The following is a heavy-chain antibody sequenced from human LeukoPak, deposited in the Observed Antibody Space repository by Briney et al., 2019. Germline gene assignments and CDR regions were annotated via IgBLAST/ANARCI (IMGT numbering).Heavy chain of an antibody. J-gene: IGHJ6*02. CDR1: GFTFSSYW. CDR3: AKALYGMDV. CDR2: IKQDGSEK. Sequence: PGGSLRLSCAASGFTFSSYWMTWVRQAPGKGLEWVANIKQDGSEKYYVDSVKGRFTISRDNAKNSLYLQMNSLRAEDTALYYCAKALYGMDVWGQGTTVTVSS. V-gene: IGHV3-7*03.